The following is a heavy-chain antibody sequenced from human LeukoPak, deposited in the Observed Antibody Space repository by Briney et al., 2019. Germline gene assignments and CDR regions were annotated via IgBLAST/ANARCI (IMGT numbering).Heavy chain of an antibody. Sequence: GESLKISCKGSGYSFTSYWIGWVHQMPGKVEEWMGIIYPGDSDARYSPSFQGQVTISADKSISTAYLQWSSLKASDTAMYYCARVDSSSWCDYWGQGTLVTVSS. CDR2: IYPGDSDA. CDR1: GYSFTSYW. CDR3: ARVDSSSWCDY. D-gene: IGHD6-13*01. J-gene: IGHJ4*02. V-gene: IGHV5-51*07.